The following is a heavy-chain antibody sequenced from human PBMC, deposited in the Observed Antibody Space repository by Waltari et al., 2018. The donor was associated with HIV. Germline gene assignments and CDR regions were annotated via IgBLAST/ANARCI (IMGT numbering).Heavy chain of an antibody. J-gene: IGHJ3*02. CDR3: ARGPYHYDSSDLGRGALDI. Sequence: QVQLVQSGAEVKKPGASVKVSCKASGSTFTGNQMHWVRQAPRQGLEWMGRISPNSGGTNYAQKFQGRVTMTRDTSISTAHMELSRLRSDDTAVYYCARGPYHYDSSDLGRGALDIWGQGTMVTVSS. CDR2: ISPNSGGT. V-gene: IGHV1-2*06. D-gene: IGHD3-22*01. CDR1: GSTFTGNQ.